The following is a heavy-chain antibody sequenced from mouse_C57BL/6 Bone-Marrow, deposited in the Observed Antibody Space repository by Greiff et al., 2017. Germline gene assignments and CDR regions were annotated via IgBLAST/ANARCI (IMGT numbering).Heavy chain of an antibody. CDR2: ISDGGSYS. Sequence: EVKVEESGGGLVKPGGSLKLSCAASGFTFSSYAMSWVRQTPEKRLEWVATISDGGSYSYYPDKVKGRFTISSDNAKNNLYLQMSHLKSEDTAMYYCARDQDGSSYWYFDVWGTGTTVTVSS. CDR1: GFTFSSYA. CDR3: ARDQDGSSYWYFDV. J-gene: IGHJ1*03. V-gene: IGHV5-4*01. D-gene: IGHD1-1*01.